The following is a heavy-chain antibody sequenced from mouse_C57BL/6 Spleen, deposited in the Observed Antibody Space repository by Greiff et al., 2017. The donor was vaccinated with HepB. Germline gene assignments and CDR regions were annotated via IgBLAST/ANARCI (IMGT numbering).Heavy chain of an antibody. V-gene: IGHV1-53*01. J-gene: IGHJ1*03. CDR2: INPSNGGT. CDR1: GYTFTSYW. Sequence: QVQLKQSGTELVKPGASVKLSCKASGYTFTSYWMHWVKQRPGQGLEWIGNINPSNGGTNYNEKFKSKATLTVDKSSSTAYMQLSSLTSEDSAVYYCARRDGNYWYFDVWGTGTTVTVSS. CDR3: ARRDGNYWYFDV. D-gene: IGHD2-1*01.